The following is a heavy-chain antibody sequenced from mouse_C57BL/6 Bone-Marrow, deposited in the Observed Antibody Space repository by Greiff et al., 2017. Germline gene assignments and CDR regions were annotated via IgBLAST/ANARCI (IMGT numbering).Heavy chain of an antibody. D-gene: IGHD6-1*01. CDR2: LNPNNGGS. J-gene: IGHJ4*01. V-gene: IGHV1-26*01. Sequence: VQLQQSGPELVKPGASVKISCKASGYTFTDYYMHWVKPSHGKSLEWIGDLNPNNGGSSYNQTFKGKATLTVDKASSTAYRELRSLTSEDSAVYYCAREEQRSLYAMDYWGQGTSVTVSS. CDR1: GYTFTDYY. CDR3: AREEQRSLYAMDY.